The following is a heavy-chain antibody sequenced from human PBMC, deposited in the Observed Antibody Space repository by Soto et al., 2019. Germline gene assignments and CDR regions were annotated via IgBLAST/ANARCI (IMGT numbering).Heavy chain of an antibody. CDR1: GYTFTGYY. D-gene: IGHD3-22*01. V-gene: IGHV1-2*04. Sequence: QVQLVQSGAEVKKPGASVKVSCKASGYTFTGYYMHWVRQAPGQGLEWMGWINPNSGGTNYAQKFQGWVTMTRDTSISTAYMELSRLRSDDTAVYYCARALRNYYDSSGYYYNAPAFDIWGQGTMVTVSS. J-gene: IGHJ3*02. CDR2: INPNSGGT. CDR3: ARALRNYYDSSGYYYNAPAFDI.